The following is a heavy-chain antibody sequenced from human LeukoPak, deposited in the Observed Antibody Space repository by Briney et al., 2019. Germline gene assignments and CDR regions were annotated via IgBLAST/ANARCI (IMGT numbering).Heavy chain of an antibody. CDR3: ARVKRDYDILTGYFGGGYYYGMDV. D-gene: IGHD3-9*01. V-gene: IGHV1-46*03. J-gene: IGHJ6*02. Sequence: ASVKVSCKASGYTFTSYYMHWVRQAPGQGLEWMGTINPSGGSTSYAQKFQGRVTMTRDTSTSTVYMELSSLRSEDTAVYYCARVKRDYDILTGYFGGGYYYGMDVWGQGTTVTVSS. CDR1: GYTFTSYY. CDR2: INPSGGST.